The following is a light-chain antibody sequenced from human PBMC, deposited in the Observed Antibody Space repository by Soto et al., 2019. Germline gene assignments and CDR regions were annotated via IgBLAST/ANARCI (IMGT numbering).Light chain of an antibody. Sequence: VVTQSRATLSLSPGEGVTLSCRASQGIGDTLAWYQHKPGQTPRLLIYDTSTRATGVPARFSGSRSGPEFTLTISRLEPEDFAVYYCQQYGSSPRTFGQGTKVDIK. J-gene: IGKJ1*01. CDR2: DTS. CDR1: QGIGDT. V-gene: IGKV3-20*01. CDR3: QQYGSSPRT.